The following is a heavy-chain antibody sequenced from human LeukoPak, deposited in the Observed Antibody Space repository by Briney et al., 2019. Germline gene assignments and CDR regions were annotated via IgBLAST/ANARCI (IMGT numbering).Heavy chain of an antibody. J-gene: IGHJ4*02. CDR2: IRSKANSYAT. V-gene: IGHV3-73*01. CDR1: GFTFSGSA. CDR3: TQARGGYCSSTGCYPPFDY. Sequence: GGSLRLSCAASGFTFSGSAMHWVRQSSGKWLEWVCRIRSKANSYATAYAASVKGRFTISRDDSKNTAYLQMNSLKTEDRAVYYCTQARGGYCSSTGCYPPFDYWGQGTLVTVSS. D-gene: IGHD2-2*01.